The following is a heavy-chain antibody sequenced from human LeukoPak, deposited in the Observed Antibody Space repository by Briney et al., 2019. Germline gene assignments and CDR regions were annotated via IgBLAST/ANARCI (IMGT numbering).Heavy chain of an antibody. J-gene: IGHJ5*02. CDR1: GFTFVNAS. CDR2: MKSKPEGGTT. CDR3: TTGNP. V-gene: IGHV3-15*01. Sequence: PGGSLRLSCLTSGFTFVNASMSWVRQAPGKGLEWVGLMKSKPEGGTTFYAAPVKDRFSIPRDDSRNTLYLQMNSLTIGDTGVYYCTTGNPWGQGTLVTVSS.